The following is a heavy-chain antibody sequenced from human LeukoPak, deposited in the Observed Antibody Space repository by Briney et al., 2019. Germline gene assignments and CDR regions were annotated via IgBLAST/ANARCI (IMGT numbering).Heavy chain of an antibody. J-gene: IGHJ5*02. V-gene: IGHV3-23*01. D-gene: IGHD2-15*01. CDR2: IWGPDDKT. Sequence: GGSLRLSCAASGFTFSSYAMSWVRQAPGKGLELVSGIWGPDDKTVYGDAVKGRFTISRDNSKNTLYLQMNSLRADDTAVYYCAKTQGYYDAWGQGALVTVSS. CDR3: AKTQGYYDA. CDR1: GFTFSSYA.